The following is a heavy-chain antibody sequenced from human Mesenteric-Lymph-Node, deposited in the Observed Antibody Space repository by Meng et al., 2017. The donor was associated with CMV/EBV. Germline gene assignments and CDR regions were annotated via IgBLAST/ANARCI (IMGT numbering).Heavy chain of an antibody. CDR1: GGSISSSSYY. J-gene: IGHJ6*02. CDR3: ATLRYTIFGVVIEYYGMDV. D-gene: IGHD3-3*01. CDR2: IYYSGST. Sequence: SETLSLTCTVSGGSISSSSYYWGWIRQPPGTGLEWIGSIYYSGSTYYNPSLKSRVTISVDTSKNQFSLKLSSVTAADTAVYYCATLRYTIFGVVIEYYGMDVWGQGTTVTVSS. V-gene: IGHV4-39*01.